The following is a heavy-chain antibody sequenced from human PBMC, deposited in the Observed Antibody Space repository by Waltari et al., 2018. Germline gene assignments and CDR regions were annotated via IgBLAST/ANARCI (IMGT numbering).Heavy chain of an antibody. CDR2: INSEGSDT. CDR1: GFTFSSFW. Sequence: EGQLVESGGGLVQPGGSLKLSCAASGFTFSSFWMHWVRQVPGKGLVWVSLINSEGSDTSYADSVRGRFTVSRDNAKNMAYLQMNSLRAEDTAIYYCTRDSPSWIWGQGTMVSVSS. CDR3: TRDSPSWI. J-gene: IGHJ3*02. V-gene: IGHV3-74*01.